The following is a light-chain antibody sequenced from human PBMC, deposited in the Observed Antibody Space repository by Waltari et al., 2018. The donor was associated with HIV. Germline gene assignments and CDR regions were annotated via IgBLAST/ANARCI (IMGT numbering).Light chain of an antibody. Sequence: QSVLTQPPSASGTPGQRVSISCSGSTSNIGSNPVNWYQQLPGTAPKPLIYSNDQRPSGVPDRFSGSKSGTSASLAINGLQSEDGADYYCAAWDDRLGGAWVFGGGTKLTVL. CDR2: SND. CDR1: TSNIGSNP. V-gene: IGLV1-44*01. CDR3: AAWDDRLGGAWV. J-gene: IGLJ3*02.